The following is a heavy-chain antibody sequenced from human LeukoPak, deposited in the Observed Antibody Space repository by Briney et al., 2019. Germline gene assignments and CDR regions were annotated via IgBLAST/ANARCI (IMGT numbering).Heavy chain of an antibody. D-gene: IGHD6-13*01. CDR2: IYHSGST. J-gene: IGHJ4*02. V-gene: IGHV4-38-2*02. Sequence: PLETLSLTCTVSGYSISSGYYWGWIRQPPGKGLEWIGSIYHSGSTYYNPSLKSRVTISVDTSKNQFSLKLSSVTAADTAVYYCARGGGRIAAAGSSGYWGQGTLVTVSS. CDR1: GYSISSGYY. CDR3: ARGGGRIAAAGSSGY.